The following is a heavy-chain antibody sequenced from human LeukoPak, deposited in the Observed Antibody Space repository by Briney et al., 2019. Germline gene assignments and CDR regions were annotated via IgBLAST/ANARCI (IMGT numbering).Heavy chain of an antibody. V-gene: IGHV4-34*01. CDR2: INHSGST. D-gene: IGHD3-22*01. CDR1: GGSFSGYY. J-gene: IGHJ6*03. Sequence: SETLSLTCAVYGGSFSGYYWSWIRQPPGKGLEWIGEINHSGSTNYNPSLKSRVTISVDTFRNQFSLKLSSVTAADTAVYYCARPVGSSAFRYYYYMDVWGKGTTVTVSS. CDR3: ARPVGSSAFRYYYYMDV.